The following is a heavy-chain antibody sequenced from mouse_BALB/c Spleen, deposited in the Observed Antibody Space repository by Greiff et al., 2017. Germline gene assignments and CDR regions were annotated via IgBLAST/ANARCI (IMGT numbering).Heavy chain of an antibody. V-gene: IGHV3-1*02. J-gene: IGHJ4*01. Sequence: VQLQQSGPDLVKPSQSLSLTCTVTGYSITSGYSWHWIRQFPGNKLEWMGYIHYSGSTNYNPSLKSRISISRDTSKNQFFLQLNSVTTEDTATYYCARDGNYRGNAMDYWGQGTSDTVSS. CDR1: GYSITSGYS. CDR2: IHYSGST. D-gene: IGHD2-1*01. CDR3: ARDGNYRGNAMDY.